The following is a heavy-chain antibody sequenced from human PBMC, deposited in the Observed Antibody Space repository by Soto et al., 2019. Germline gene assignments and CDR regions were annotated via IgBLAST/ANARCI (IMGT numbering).Heavy chain of an antibody. D-gene: IGHD2-2*01. CDR2: INHSGST. V-gene: IGHV4-34*01. J-gene: IGHJ5*02. CDR3: ARGRIVVVPAAKYNWFDP. CDR1: GGSFSGYY. Sequence: PSETLSLTCAGYGGSFSGYYWSWIRQPPGKGLEWIGEINHSGSTNYNPSLKSRVTISVDTSKNQFSLKLSSVTAADTAVYYCARGRIVVVPAAKYNWFDPWGQGTLVTVSS.